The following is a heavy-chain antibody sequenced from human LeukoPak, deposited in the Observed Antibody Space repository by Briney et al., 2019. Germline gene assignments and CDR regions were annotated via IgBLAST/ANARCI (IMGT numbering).Heavy chain of an antibody. J-gene: IGHJ6*03. V-gene: IGHV4-61*02. D-gene: IGHD3-10*01. CDR3: ASGHSGSGSYYNVDYYYYYMDV. CDR1: GGSISSGSYY. Sequence: SETLSLTCTASGGSISSGSYYWSWIRQPAGQGLEWIVRIYTNGSTNYNASLKSRVTISVDTSKNLFSLKLSSVTAADTAVYYWASGHSGSGSYYNVDYYYYYMDVWGKGTTVTVSS. CDR2: IYTNGST.